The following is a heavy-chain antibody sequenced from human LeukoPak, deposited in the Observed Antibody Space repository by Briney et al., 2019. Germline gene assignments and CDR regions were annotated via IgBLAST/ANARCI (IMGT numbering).Heavy chain of an antibody. CDR1: GFTFSSYW. CDR2: IKQDGSEK. D-gene: IGHD1-26*01. V-gene: IGHV3-7*01. J-gene: IGHJ4*02. Sequence: GALRLSCAASGFTFSSYWMSWVRQAPGKGLEGVANIKQDGSEKYYVDSVKGRFTISRDNAKNSLYLQINSLRADDTAVYYCARSHQRVGIEDYWGQGTLVTVSS. CDR3: ARSHQRVGIEDY.